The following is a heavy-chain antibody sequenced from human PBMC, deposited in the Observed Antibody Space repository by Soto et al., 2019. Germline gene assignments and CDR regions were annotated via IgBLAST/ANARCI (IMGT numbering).Heavy chain of an antibody. Sequence: EVPLLESGGGLVQPGGSLRLSCAASGFTFSSYAMNWVRQAPGKGLEWVSALSGSGGNIYYADSVKGRFTISRDNSKNTLYLQMISLRAEDTAVYYCAKDARMGGMDVWGQGTTVTVSS. CDR3: AKDARMGGMDV. J-gene: IGHJ6*02. D-gene: IGHD2-15*01. CDR1: GFTFSSYA. CDR2: LSGSGGNI. V-gene: IGHV3-23*01.